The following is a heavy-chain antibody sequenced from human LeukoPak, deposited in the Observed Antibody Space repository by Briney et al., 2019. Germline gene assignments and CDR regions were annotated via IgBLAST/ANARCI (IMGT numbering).Heavy chain of an antibody. CDR3: TTCLNGAGQPVAIYYYGMDV. Sequence: GASVKVSCKASGYTFTSYGISWVRQAPGQGLEWMGWISAYNGNTNYAQKLQGRVTMTTDTSTSTAYMELRSLRSDDTAVYYCTTCLNGAGQPVAIYYYGMDVWGQGTTVTVSS. V-gene: IGHV1-18*01. J-gene: IGHJ6*02. CDR1: GYTFTSYG. CDR2: ISAYNGNT. D-gene: IGHD2-2*01.